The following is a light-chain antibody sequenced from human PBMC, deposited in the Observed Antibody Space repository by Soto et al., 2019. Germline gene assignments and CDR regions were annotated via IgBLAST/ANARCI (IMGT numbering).Light chain of an antibody. CDR1: QSVSSN. CDR3: QQYNNWPRT. V-gene: IGKV3-15*01. CDR2: GTS. Sequence: EIVMTPSPATLSVSPGERDTNSCRASQSVSSNLAWYQQKPGQAPRLLIYGTSTRATGVPARFSGSGSGTEFTLTISSLQSEDFAVYYCQQYNNWPRTFGQGTKV. J-gene: IGKJ1*01.